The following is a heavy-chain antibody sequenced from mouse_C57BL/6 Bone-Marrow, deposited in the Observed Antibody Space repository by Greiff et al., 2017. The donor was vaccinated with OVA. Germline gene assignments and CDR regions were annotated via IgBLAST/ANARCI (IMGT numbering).Heavy chain of an antibody. D-gene: IGHD2-5*01. V-gene: IGHV8-12*01. J-gene: IGHJ4*01. CDR1: GFSLSTSGMG. CDR3: ARRPYSNPLYAMDY. Sequence: QVTLKECGPGILQSSQTLSLTCSFSGFSLSTSGMGVSWIRQPSGKGLEWLAHIYWDDDKRYNPSLKSRLTISKDTSRNQVFLKITSVDTADTATYYCARRPYSNPLYAMDYWGQGTSVTVSS. CDR2: IYWDDDK.